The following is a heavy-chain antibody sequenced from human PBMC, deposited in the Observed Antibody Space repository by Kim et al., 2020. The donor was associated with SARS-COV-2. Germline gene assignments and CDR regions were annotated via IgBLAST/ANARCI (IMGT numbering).Heavy chain of an antibody. D-gene: IGHD3-10*01. Sequence: SETLSLTCAVYGGSFSGYYWSWIRQPPGKGLEWIGEINHSGSTNYNPSLKSRVTISVDTSKNQFSLKLSSVTAADTAVYYCARGRYYYGSGSYLRGIAPPSHFDYWGQGTLVTVSS. V-gene: IGHV4-34*01. J-gene: IGHJ4*02. CDR2: INHSGST. CDR1: GGSFSGYY. CDR3: ARGRYYYGSGSYLRGIAPPSHFDY.